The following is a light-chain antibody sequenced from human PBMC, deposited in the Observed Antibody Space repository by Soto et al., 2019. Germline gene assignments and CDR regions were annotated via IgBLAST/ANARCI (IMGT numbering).Light chain of an antibody. CDR1: QSMSSD. CDR2: DAS. Sequence: EIVMTQSPATLSVSPGERATLSCRASQSMSSDLAWYQQKPGQAPRLLIYDASTRATGIPARFSGSESGTDFTLTISSLQSEDFAVYYCQQYNIWPRTFGQGTKLEIK. CDR3: QQYNIWPRT. V-gene: IGKV3-15*01. J-gene: IGKJ2*01.